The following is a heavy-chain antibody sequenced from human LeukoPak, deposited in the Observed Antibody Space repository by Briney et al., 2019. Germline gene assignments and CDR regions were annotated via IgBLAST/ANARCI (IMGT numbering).Heavy chain of an antibody. V-gene: IGHV3-48*01. CDR3: AKAPVTTCSGAYCYPFDY. CDR1: GFTFSSYA. CDR2: ISSSSSTI. J-gene: IGHJ4*02. D-gene: IGHD2-21*01. Sequence: PGGSLRLSCAASGFTFSSYAMHWVRQAPGKGLEWVSYISSSSSTIYYADSVKGRFTISRDSSKNTLYLQMNRLRAEDAAVYYCAKAPVTTCSGAYCYPFDYWGQGTLVTVSS.